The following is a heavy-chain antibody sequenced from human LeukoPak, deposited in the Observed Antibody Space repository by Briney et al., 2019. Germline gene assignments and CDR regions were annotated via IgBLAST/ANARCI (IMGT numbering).Heavy chain of an antibody. CDR3: ARHGGLDNWYDP. V-gene: IGHV4-34*01. Sequence: PSETLSLTCAVYGGSFSGYYWSWIRQPPGKGLEWIGEINHSGSTNYNPSLKSRVTISVDTSKNQFSLKLSSVTAADTAVYYCARHGGLDNWYDPWGQGTLVTVSS. J-gene: IGHJ5*02. D-gene: IGHD3-16*01. CDR2: INHSGST. CDR1: GGSFSGYY.